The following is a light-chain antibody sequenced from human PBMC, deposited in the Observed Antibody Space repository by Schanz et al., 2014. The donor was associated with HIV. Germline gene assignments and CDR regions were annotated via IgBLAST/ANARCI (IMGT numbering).Light chain of an antibody. Sequence: ETVMTQSPATLSVSPGESATLSCRASQSVSSNLAWYQQKPGQAPRLLIYSASTRATGIPSRFSGSGSGTEFSLIISSLQSEDFAVYYCQQYNNWPYTFGQGTKLEIK. CDR3: QQYNNWPYT. CDR1: QSVSSN. V-gene: IGKV3-15*01. CDR2: SAS. J-gene: IGKJ2*01.